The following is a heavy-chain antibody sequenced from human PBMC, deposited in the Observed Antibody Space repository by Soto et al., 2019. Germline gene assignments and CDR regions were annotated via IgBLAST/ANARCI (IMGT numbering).Heavy chain of an antibody. CDR2: IDPSDSYT. J-gene: IGHJ3*02. CDR3: ARHSSAFDTFDI. V-gene: IGHV5-10-1*01. Sequence: GESLKISCKGSGYSFTSYWISWVRQMPGKGLEWMGRIDPSDSYTKYSPSFQGHVTISADKSISTAYLQWSSLKAPDTAMYYCARHSSAFDTFDIWGQGTMVTVSS. CDR1: GYSFTSYW. D-gene: IGHD3-22*01.